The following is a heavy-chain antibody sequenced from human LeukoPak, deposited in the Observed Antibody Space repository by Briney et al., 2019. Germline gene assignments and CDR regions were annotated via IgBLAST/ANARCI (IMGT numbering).Heavy chain of an antibody. Sequence: PGRSLRLSCAASGFTSSSYAMHWVRQAPGKGLEGVAVISYDGSNKYYADSVKGRFTISRDNSKNTLYLQMNSLRAEDTAVYYCARDRRGAGLDYWGQGTLVTVSP. CDR1: GFTSSSYA. J-gene: IGHJ4*02. CDR2: ISYDGSNK. D-gene: IGHD3-16*01. CDR3: ARDRRGAGLDY. V-gene: IGHV3-30-3*01.